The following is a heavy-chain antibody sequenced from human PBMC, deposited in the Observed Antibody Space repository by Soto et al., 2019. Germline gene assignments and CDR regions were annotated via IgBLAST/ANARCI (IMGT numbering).Heavy chain of an antibody. Sequence: GGSLRLSCAASGFTFSNYAMNWVRQAPGKGLEWVSTVSASGATIYYADSVRGRFTISRDNSNNTLFLEVNNLRAEDTAVYYCARMRDWGAARDWFDPWGQGTLVTVSS. V-gene: IGHV3-23*01. CDR2: VSASGATI. CDR1: GFTFSNYA. D-gene: IGHD6-6*01. CDR3: ARMRDWGAARDWFDP. J-gene: IGHJ5*02.